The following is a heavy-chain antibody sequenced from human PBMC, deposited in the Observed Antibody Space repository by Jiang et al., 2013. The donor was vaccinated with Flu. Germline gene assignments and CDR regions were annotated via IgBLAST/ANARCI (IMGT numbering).Heavy chain of an antibody. Sequence: VQLLESGGGLVQPGGSLRLSCVASGFTFSDYAMSWVRQAPGKGLEWVSVISGRSDSTFYADAVKGRFTISRDNSKNTLSLQMNSLRAEDTAVYYCAKDFTNFYDSSGYYFFDYWGHGNPGHRLL. J-gene: IGHJ4*02. CDR1: GFTFSDYA. V-gene: IGHV3-23*01. CDR3: AKDFTNFYDSSGYYFFDY. CDR2: ISGRSDST. D-gene: IGHD3-22*01.